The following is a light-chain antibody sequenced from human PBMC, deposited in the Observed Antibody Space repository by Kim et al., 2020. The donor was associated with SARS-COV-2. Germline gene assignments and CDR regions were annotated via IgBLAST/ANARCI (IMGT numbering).Light chain of an antibody. CDR3: QSYDSSLRGLV. CDR1: SSNSGADYA. V-gene: IGLV1-40*01. J-gene: IGLJ3*02. Sequence: QRATNSSSVSSSNSGADYAEDWDQQHPGTAPKLLAHGNSKRPSGVSDRFSGSRSGTSASLAISGLQSEDEADYYCQSYDSSLRGLVFGGGTQLTVL. CDR2: GNS.